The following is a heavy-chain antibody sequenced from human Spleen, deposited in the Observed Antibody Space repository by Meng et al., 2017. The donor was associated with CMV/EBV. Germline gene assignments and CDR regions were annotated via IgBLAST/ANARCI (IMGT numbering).Heavy chain of an antibody. J-gene: IGHJ5*02. CDR1: GGIFSSYA. D-gene: IGHD3-10*01. Sequence: VQWVTYVAVVQRSGSACKVSCKVSGGIFSSYAISWVRQAPGQGLEWMRGIITIFGLAHYAQKFQGRVTITEDESTSTAYMELSSLRSEDTAVYYCARDGVGPWGQGTLVTVSS. V-gene: IGHV1-69*12. CDR2: IITIFGLA. CDR3: ARDGVGP.